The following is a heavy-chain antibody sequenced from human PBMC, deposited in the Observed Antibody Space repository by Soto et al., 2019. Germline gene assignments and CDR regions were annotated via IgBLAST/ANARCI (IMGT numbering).Heavy chain of an antibody. CDR3: VKGYSSSWYVWFDY. D-gene: IGHD6-13*01. CDR2: IYSGGST. CDR1: GFTVSSNY. V-gene: IGHV3-66*01. J-gene: IGHJ4*02. Sequence: GGSLRLSCAASGFTVSSNYMSWVRQAPGKVLEWVSVIYSGGSTYYADSVKGRFTISRDNSKNTLYLQMSSLRVEDTAVYYCVKGYSSSWYVWFDYWGQGTLVTVSS.